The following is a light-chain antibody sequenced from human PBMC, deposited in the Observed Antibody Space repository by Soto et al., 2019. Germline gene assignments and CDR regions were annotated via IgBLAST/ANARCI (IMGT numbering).Light chain of an antibody. Sequence: DIQMTQSPSSLSASVGDRVTITCRASQGISSYLAWYQQKPGKVPKVLIYAASTLHSGVTSRFSGSGSGTEFTLTISKVQPEDVATYYCQKYYSAPKTFGQGTKVEIK. J-gene: IGKJ1*01. V-gene: IGKV1-27*01. CDR2: AAS. CDR3: QKYYSAPKT. CDR1: QGISSY.